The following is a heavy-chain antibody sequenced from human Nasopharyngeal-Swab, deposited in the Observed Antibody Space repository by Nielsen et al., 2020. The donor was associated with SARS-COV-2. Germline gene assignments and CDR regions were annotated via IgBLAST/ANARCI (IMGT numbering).Heavy chain of an antibody. D-gene: IGHD4/OR15-4a*01. CDR3: ARDDYGSWYLDY. CDR1: GGSISSSSYY. CDR2: INHSGST. J-gene: IGHJ4*02. Sequence: SETLSLTCTVSGGSISSSSYYWGWIRQPPGKGLEWIGEINHSGSTNYNPSLKSRVTISVDTSKNQFSLKLSSVTAADTAVYYCARDDYGSWYLDYWGQGTLVTVSS. V-gene: IGHV4-39*07.